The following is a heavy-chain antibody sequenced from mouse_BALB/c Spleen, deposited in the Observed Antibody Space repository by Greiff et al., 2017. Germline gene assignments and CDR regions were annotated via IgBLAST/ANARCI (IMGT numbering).Heavy chain of an antibody. J-gene: IGHJ3*01. CDR1: GYSITSDYA. V-gene: IGHV3-2*02. CDR3: ASLSYYGNYVAY. Sequence: EVQLQQSGPGLVKPSQSLSLTCTVTGYSITSDYAWNWIRQFPGNKLEWMGYISYSGSTSYNPSLKSRISITRDTSKNQFFLQLNSVTTEDTATYYCASLSYYGNYVAYWGQGTLVTVSA. D-gene: IGHD2-10*01. CDR2: ISYSGST.